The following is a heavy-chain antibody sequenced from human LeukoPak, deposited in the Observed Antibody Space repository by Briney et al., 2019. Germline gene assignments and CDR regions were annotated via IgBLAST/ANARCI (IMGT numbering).Heavy chain of an antibody. D-gene: IGHD6-19*01. J-gene: IGHJ4*02. CDR2: ISYDGSNK. Sequence: GGSLRLSCAASGFTFSSYAMHWVRQAPGKGLKWVAVISYDGSNKYYADSVKGRFTISRDNSKNTLYLQMNSLRAEDTAVYYCARDKGHHRIAVAGIDYWGQGTLVTVSS. CDR1: GFTFSSYA. CDR3: ARDKGHHRIAVAGIDY. V-gene: IGHV3-30-3*01.